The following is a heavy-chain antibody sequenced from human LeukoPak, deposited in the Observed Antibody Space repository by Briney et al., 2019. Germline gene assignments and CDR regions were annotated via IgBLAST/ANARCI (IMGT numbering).Heavy chain of an antibody. J-gene: IGHJ4*02. CDR1: GFTFSSYW. Sequence: GGSLRLSCTASGFTFSSYWMHWVRQAPGKGLVWVSYINNDGSDTSYADSVKGRFTISRDNAKNTLYLQMNSLRAEDTAVYYCARQNRWGTYYFDYWGQGTLVTVSS. CDR3: ARQNRWGTYYFDY. D-gene: IGHD3-16*01. CDR2: INNDGSDT. V-gene: IGHV3-74*01.